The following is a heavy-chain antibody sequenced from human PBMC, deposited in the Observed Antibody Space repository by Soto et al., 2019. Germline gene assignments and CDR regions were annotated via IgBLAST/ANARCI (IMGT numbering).Heavy chain of an antibody. J-gene: IGHJ4*02. V-gene: IGHV1-46*03. D-gene: IGHD4-17*01. CDR1: GYTYTIYY. Sequence: GASVKVSCKASGYTYTIYYMHCVRQAPGQGLEWMGIINPSGGSTSYAQKFQGRVTMTRDTSTSTVYMELSSLRSEDTAVYYCARGSSLRSYFDYWGQGTLVTVSS. CDR3: ARGSSLRSYFDY. CDR2: INPSGGST.